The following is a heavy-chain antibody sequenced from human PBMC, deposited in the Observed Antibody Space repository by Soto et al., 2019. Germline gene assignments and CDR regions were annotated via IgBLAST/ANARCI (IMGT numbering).Heavy chain of an antibody. D-gene: IGHD6-13*01. J-gene: IGHJ4*02. CDR2: IGTDDDT. CDR1: GFTFSTYD. CDR3: ARHPPTSSWPAAHDY. V-gene: IGHV3-13*01. Sequence: GGSLRLSCAASGFTFSTYDMHWVRQAAGKGLEWVSAIGTDDDTYYAGSVRGRFTISREDAKNTFYLQMDSLRAEDTAVYYCARHPPTSSWPAAHDYWGQGALVTVSS.